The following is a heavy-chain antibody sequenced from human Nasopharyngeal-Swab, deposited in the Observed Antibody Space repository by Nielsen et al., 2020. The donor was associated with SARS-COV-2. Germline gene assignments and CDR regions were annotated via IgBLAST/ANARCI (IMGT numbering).Heavy chain of an antibody. V-gene: IGHV3-23*01. Sequence: GVLKISCAASGFTFSSYAMSWVRQAPGKGLEWVSAISGSGGSTYYADSVKGRFTISRDNSKNTLYLQMNSLRAEDTAVYYCATSGSYTGFYFDYWGQGTLVTVSS. D-gene: IGHD1-26*01. J-gene: IGHJ4*02. CDR2: ISGSGGST. CDR3: ATSGSYTGFYFDY. CDR1: GFTFSSYA.